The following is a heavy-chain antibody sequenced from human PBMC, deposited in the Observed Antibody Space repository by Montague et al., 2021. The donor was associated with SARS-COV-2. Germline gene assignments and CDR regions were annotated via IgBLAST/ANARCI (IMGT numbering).Heavy chain of an antibody. V-gene: IGHV6-1*01. CDR3: ARDAHIGSTWPFSGYGMDV. CDR1: GDSDGGVKAR. J-gene: IGHJ6*02. D-gene: IGHD6-13*01. Sequence: CAISGDSDGGVKARCRWKEQMPEIESQWEVRGSYRPEKKNDYAVSVKSRILIIPNTSENQFSLQLSSVTPEDTAVYYCARDAHIGSTWPFSGYGMDVWGQGTTVTVSS. CDR2: GSYRPEKKN.